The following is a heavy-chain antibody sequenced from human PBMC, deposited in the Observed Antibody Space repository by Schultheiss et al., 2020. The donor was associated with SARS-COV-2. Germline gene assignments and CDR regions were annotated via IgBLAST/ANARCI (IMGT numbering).Heavy chain of an antibody. D-gene: IGHD4-17*01. CDR3: ARDQNLRVTTVTTRYYYYGMDV. CDR2: IYYSGST. J-gene: IGHJ6*02. CDR1: GGSISSSSYY. Sequence: SETLSLTCTVSGGSISSSSYYWGWIRQPPGKGLEWIGSIYYSGSTYYNPSLKSRVTISVDTSKNQFSLKLSSVTAADTAVYYCARDQNLRVTTVTTRYYYYGMDVWGQGTTVTVSS. V-gene: IGHV4-39*07.